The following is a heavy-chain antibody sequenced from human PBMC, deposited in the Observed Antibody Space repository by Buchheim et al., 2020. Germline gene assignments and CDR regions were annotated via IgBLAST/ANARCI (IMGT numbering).Heavy chain of an antibody. CDR1: GFTVSNFY. V-gene: IGHV3-66*01. J-gene: IGHJ4*02. CDR3: ARSLYDSSGYYFPDY. D-gene: IGHD3-22*01. Sequence: EVQLVESGGGLVQPGGSLRLSCAASGFTVSNFYMSWVRHTPGKGLEWVSIIYGGDTTYYANSVQGRFTISSDTSKNTLYLQMNSLRAEDTAVYYCARSLYDSSGYYFPDYWGQGT. CDR2: IYGGDTT.